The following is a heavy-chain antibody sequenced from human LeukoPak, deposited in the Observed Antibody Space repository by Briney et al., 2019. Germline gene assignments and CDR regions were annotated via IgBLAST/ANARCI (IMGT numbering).Heavy chain of an antibody. J-gene: IGHJ4*02. CDR3: TRAQLEFCDMPSCYAFDS. Sequence: GGSLRLSCAASGFTFTNSWMAWVRQAPGKGLEWVANIKQDATTKHYADSLKGRFTISRDNPKNSLYLQMNSLRAEDTAVYYCTRAQLEFCDMPSCYAFDSWGQGTLVTVSS. V-gene: IGHV3-7*01. CDR2: IKQDATTK. D-gene: IGHD2-2*01. CDR1: GFTFTNSW.